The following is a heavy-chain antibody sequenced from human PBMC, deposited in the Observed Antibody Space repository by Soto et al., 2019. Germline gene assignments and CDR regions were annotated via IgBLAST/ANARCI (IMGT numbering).Heavy chain of an antibody. D-gene: IGHD1-26*01. CDR2: LNPSGAST. CDR1: GYTFTSHY. J-gene: IGHJ3*02. V-gene: IGHV1-46*03. Sequence: ASVKVSCKASGYTFTSHYIHWVRQAPGQGLEWMGLLNPSGASTTYAQKFQGRVTMTRDTSTSTVYMELSSLKSEDTAVYYCARGMVGANHTFDIWGQGPMVTVSS. CDR3: ARGMVGANHTFDI.